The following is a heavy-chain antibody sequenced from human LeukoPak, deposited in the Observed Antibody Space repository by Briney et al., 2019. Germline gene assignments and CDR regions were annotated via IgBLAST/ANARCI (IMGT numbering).Heavy chain of an antibody. J-gene: IGHJ4*02. CDR1: GYTFTGYY. D-gene: IGHD2-21*02. CDR2: INPNSGDT. CDR3: ARDYCGGDCFPDY. V-gene: IGHV1-2*06. Sequence: ASVKVSCETSGYTFTGYYVHWVRQAPGQGLEWMGRINPNSGDTNYAQKFQGRVTMTRDTSISTAYMELSRLRSDDTAVYYCARDYCGGDCFPDYWGQGTLVTVSS.